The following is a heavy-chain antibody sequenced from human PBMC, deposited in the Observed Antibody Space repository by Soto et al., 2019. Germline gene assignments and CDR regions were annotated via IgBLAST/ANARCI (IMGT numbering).Heavy chain of an antibody. Sequence: QVQLVESGGGVVQPGRSLRLSCAASGFTFSNYGMHWVRQAPGKGLEWVAVISYDGSNKYYADSVKGRFTISRDNSKNTLYLQLSSLRAEATAVHYCAKDTSPHYSGSYLFDYWGQGTLVTVSS. CDR1: GFTFSNYG. D-gene: IGHD1-26*01. CDR3: AKDTSPHYSGSYLFDY. V-gene: IGHV3-30*18. CDR2: ISYDGSNK. J-gene: IGHJ4*02.